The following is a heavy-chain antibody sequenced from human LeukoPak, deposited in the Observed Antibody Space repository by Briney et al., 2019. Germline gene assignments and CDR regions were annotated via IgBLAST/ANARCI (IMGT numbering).Heavy chain of an antibody. J-gene: IGHJ4*02. Sequence: SETLSLTCAVSGYSISSGYYWGWIRQPPGKGLEWIGSIYHSGSTYYNPSLKSRVTISVDTSKNQFSLKLSSVTAADTAVYYCASVVTATTIDGIDYWGQGTLVTVSS. D-gene: IGHD4-11*01. CDR1: GYSISSGYY. CDR2: IYHSGST. V-gene: IGHV4-38-2*01. CDR3: ASVVTATTIDGIDY.